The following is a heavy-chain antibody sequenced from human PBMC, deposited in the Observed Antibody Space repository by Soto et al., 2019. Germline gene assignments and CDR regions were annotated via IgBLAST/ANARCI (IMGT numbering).Heavy chain of an antibody. CDR2: ISAYNGNT. D-gene: IGHD6-13*01. CDR1: GYTFTSYG. J-gene: IGHJ6*02. V-gene: IGHV1-18*01. Sequence: VASVKVSCKASGYTFTSYGISWVRQAPGQGLEWMGWISAYNGNTNYAQKLQGRVTMTTDTSTSTAYMELRSLRSDDTAVYYCARDQGSSWGYYYYYGMDVWGQGTTVTVSS. CDR3: ARDQGSSWGYYYYYGMDV.